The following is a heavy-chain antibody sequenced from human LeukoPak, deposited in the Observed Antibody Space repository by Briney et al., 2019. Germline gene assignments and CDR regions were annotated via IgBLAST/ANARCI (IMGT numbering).Heavy chain of an antibody. CDR2: INSDGTTT. CDR1: GFTFSNSW. J-gene: IGHJ4*02. Sequence: PGGSLRLSCAASGFTFSNSWMHWVRQAPGKGLMWVSRINSDGTTTTYADTMRGRFTISRDNAKSTLYLQMNSLSAEDTAVYYCTRGKPVDYWGQGTLVTVSS. CDR3: TRGKPVDY. V-gene: IGHV3-74*01.